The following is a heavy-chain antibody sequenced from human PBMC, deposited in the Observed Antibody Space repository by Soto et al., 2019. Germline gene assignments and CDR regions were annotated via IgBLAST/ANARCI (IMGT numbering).Heavy chain of an antibody. CDR2: INQSGNT. Sequence: SETLSLTCAVYSGSFSDYYWSWIRQPPGKGPEWIGDINQSGNTNYNPSLKSRVTISVDTSKNRFSLKLSSVTAADTAVYYCARDFYSSSWYGWFDPWGQGTLVTVSS. V-gene: IGHV4-34*01. CDR1: SGSFSDYY. D-gene: IGHD6-13*01. J-gene: IGHJ5*02. CDR3: ARDFYSSSWYGWFDP.